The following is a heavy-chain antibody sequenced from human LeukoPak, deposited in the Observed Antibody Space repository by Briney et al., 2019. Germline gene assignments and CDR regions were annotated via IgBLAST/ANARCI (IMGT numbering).Heavy chain of an antibody. D-gene: IGHD6-13*01. J-gene: IGHJ4*02. CDR1: GYSFTNYR. CDR3: ATATQTADLSSPFDY. V-gene: IGHV5-51*01. Sequence: GESLKISCKGSGYSFTNYRIGWVRQMPGKGLEWMGIIYPGDSDTRYSPSFQGQVTISADKSISTAYLQWSSLKASDSALYYCATATQTADLSSPFDYWGQGTLVTVSS. CDR2: IYPGDSDT.